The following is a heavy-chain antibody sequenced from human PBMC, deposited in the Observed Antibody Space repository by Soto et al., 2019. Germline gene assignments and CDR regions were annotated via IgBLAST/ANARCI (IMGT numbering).Heavy chain of an antibody. CDR3: AKEVYSSSWRNYYYGMDV. Sequence: GGSLRLSCAASGFTFSSYAMSWVRQAPGKGLEWVSAISGSGGSTYYADSVKGRFTISRDNSKNTLYLQMNSLRAEDTAVYYCAKEVYSSSWRNYYYGMDVWGQGTTVTVSS. D-gene: IGHD6-13*01. CDR2: ISGSGGST. J-gene: IGHJ6*02. V-gene: IGHV3-23*01. CDR1: GFTFSSYA.